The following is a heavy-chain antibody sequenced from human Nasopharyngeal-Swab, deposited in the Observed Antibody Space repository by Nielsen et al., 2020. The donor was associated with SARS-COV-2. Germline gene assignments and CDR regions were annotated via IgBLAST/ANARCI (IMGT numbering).Heavy chain of an antibody. CDR2: ISWNSGSI. V-gene: IGHV3-9*01. Sequence: GGSLRLSCAASGFTFDDYAMHWVRQAPGKGLEWVSGISWNSGSIGYADSVKGRFTISRDNAKNSLYLQMNSPRAEDTALYYCAKGHYDILTGSLYYYGMDVWGQGTTVTVSS. CDR3: AKGHYDILTGSLYYYGMDV. D-gene: IGHD3-9*01. J-gene: IGHJ6*02. CDR1: GFTFDDYA.